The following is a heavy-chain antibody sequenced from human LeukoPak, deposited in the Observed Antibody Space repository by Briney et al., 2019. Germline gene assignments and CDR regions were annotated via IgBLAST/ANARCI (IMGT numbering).Heavy chain of an antibody. CDR2: ICDGGGRT. Sequence: GGSLRLSCAVSGITLSNYGMSWVRQAPGKGLEWVAGICDGGGRTNYADSVKGRFTISRGNAKNTPYLQMNSLRAEDTAVYFYANGGFVIRVILVGFHKDAYYFDSWGQGALVTVSS. CDR1: GITLSNYG. CDR3: ANGGFVIRVILVGFHKDAYYFDS. V-gene: IGHV3-23*01. D-gene: IGHD3-22*01. J-gene: IGHJ4*02.